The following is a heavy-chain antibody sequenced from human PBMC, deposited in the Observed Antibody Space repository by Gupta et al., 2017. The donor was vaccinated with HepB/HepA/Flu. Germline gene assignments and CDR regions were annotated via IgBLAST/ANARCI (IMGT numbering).Heavy chain of an antibody. J-gene: IGHJ6*03. D-gene: IGHD6-19*01. CDR2: IWYDGSNK. Sequence: QVQRVVSGGGVVQPGRSLRLSCAASGFTFSSYGMHWVRQAPGKGLEWVAVIWYDGSNKYYADAVKGRFTISRDNSKNTLYLQMNSLRAEDTAVYYCARGQQWLDAHGVYYYYYYMDVWGKGTTVTVSS. CDR3: ARGQQWLDAHGVYYYYYYMDV. CDR1: GFTFSSYG. V-gene: IGHV3-33*01.